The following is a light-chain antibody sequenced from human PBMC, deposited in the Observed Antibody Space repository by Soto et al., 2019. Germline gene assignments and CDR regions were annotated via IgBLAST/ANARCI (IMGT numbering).Light chain of an antibody. CDR2: ATS. CDR3: QQSDSTPPWT. J-gene: IGKJ1*01. CDR1: QSISKF. V-gene: IGKV1-39*01. Sequence: DIQMTQSPSSLSASVGDRVTITCRASQSISKFLSWFQQKPGKAPKLLIYATSSLQSGVPSRFSGSGSGTDFTLTISSLQPEDFATYYCQQSDSTPPWTFGQGTKVEIK.